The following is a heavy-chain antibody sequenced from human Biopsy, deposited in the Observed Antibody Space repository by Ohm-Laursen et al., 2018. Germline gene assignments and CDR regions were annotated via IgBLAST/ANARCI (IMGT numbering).Heavy chain of an antibody. CDR3: ARDTLMAQHLVPGENWFDP. Sequence: GASVKASCKASGGTFQKYGVTWVRQAPGQGLEWMGGIIPMLGTVQYARKLRGRVTITADNPTSTAYMELTSLTSDDTAVYYCARDTLMAQHLVPGENWFDPWGQGTLVTVSS. CDR2: IIPMLGTV. J-gene: IGHJ5*02. D-gene: IGHD3-10*01. CDR1: GGTFQKYG. V-gene: IGHV1-69*10.